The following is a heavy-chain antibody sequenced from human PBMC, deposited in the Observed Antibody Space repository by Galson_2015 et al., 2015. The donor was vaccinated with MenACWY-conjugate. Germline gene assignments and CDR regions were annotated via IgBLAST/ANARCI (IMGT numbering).Heavy chain of an antibody. CDR3: ARDGSYNFDY. Sequence: SLRLSCAASGFTFSTYVMSWVRQAPGKGLEWVSSISGSAATTYYADSVKGRFTISRDNAKNTLYLQMDSLRAEDTAVYYCARDGSYNFDYWGQGVLVTVSS. D-gene: IGHD3-10*01. J-gene: IGHJ4*02. V-gene: IGHV3-23*01. CDR1: GFTFSTYV. CDR2: ISGSAATT.